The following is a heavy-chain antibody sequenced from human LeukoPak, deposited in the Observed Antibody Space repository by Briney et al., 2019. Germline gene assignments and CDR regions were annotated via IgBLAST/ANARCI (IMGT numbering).Heavy chain of an antibody. CDR2: IYYSGST. CDR3: ARNATVTTLKRAYNWFDP. V-gene: IGHV4-39*01. Sequence: SETLSLTCTVSGGSISSSSYYWGWIRQPPGEGLEWIGSIYYSGSTHYNPSLKSRVSISADTSKNQFSLKLSSVTAADTAVYYCARNATVTTLKRAYNWFDPWGQGTLVTVSS. J-gene: IGHJ5*02. D-gene: IGHD4-17*01. CDR1: GGSISSSSYY.